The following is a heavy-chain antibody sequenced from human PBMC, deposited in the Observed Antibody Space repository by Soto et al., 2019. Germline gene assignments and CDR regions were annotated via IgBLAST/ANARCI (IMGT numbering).Heavy chain of an antibody. CDR2: ISYDGRNK. Sequence: PGGSLRLSCAASGFTFSSYAMHWVRQAPGKGLEWVAVISYDGRNKYYADSVKGRFTISRDNSKNTLYLQMNSLRAEDTAVYYCARVAGDCSGGSCYISWYYGMDVWGQGTTVTVSS. CDR3: ARVAGDCSGGSCYISWYYGMDV. J-gene: IGHJ6*02. CDR1: GFTFSSYA. D-gene: IGHD2-15*01. V-gene: IGHV3-30-3*01.